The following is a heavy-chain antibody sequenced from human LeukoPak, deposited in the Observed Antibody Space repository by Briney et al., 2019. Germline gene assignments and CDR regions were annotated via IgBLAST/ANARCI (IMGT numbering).Heavy chain of an antibody. D-gene: IGHD5-18*01. CDR1: GFTFSSYE. Sequence: PGGSLRLSCAASGFTFSSYEMNWVRQAPGKGLEWVSYISSSGSTIYYADSVKGRLTISRDNAKNSLYLQMNSLRAEDTAVYYCARDRQLWYPTPSYYFDYWGQGTLVTVSS. J-gene: IGHJ4*02. CDR3: ARDRQLWYPTPSYYFDY. CDR2: ISSSGSTI. V-gene: IGHV3-48*03.